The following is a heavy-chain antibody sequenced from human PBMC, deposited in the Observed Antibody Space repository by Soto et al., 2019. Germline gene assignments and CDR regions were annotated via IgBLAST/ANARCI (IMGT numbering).Heavy chain of an antibody. Sequence: AASVKVSCKASGYTFTGYYMHWVRQAPGQGLEWMGWINPNSGGTNYAQKFQGRVTMTRDTSISTAYMELSRLRSDDTAVYYCARRVVVVAAYTTVRYYYYYYGMEVWGQGTTVT. CDR1: GYTFTGYY. V-gene: IGHV1-2*02. D-gene: IGHD2-15*01. CDR2: INPNSGGT. CDR3: ARRVVVVAAYTTVRYYYYYYGMEV. J-gene: IGHJ6*02.